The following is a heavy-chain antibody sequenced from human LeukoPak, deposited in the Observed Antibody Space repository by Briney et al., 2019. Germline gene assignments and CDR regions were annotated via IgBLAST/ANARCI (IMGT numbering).Heavy chain of an antibody. Sequence: PSETLSLTCTVGGGSVSSVSYFWGWIRQPPGKGLEWIGSIYYSGSTYYNPSLKSRVTISVDPSKNRFSLKLSSVTAADTAVYYCVSQTPLYSGSFYFDYWGQGTLVTVSS. CDR2: IYYSGST. V-gene: IGHV4-39*01. CDR1: GGSVSSVSYF. D-gene: IGHD1-26*01. J-gene: IGHJ4*02. CDR3: VSQTPLYSGSFYFDY.